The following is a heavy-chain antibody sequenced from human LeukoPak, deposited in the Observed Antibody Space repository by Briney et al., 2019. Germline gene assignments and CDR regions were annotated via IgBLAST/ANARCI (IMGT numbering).Heavy chain of an antibody. CDR1: GYSFTSYW. V-gene: IGHV5-51*01. CDR2: IYPGDSDT. CDR3: ARGAYSDYYDSSGYSSLDY. J-gene: IGHJ4*02. D-gene: IGHD3-22*01. Sequence: GESLQISCKGSGYSFTSYWIGWVRQMPGKGLEWMGIIYPGDSDTRYSPSFQGQVTISADKSISTAYLQWSSLKASDTAMYYCARGAYSDYYDSSGYSSLDYWGQGTLVTVSS.